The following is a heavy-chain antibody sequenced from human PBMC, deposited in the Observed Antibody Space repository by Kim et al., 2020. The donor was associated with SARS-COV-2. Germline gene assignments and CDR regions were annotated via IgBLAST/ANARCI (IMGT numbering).Heavy chain of an antibody. J-gene: IGHJ4*02. CDR2: IYYSGST. Sequence: SETLSLTCTVSGGSISSSSYYWGWIRQPPGKGLEWIGSIYYSGSTYYNPSLKSRVTISVDTSKNQFSLKLSSVTAADTAVYYCARTFTVTTLGSYYFDYWGQGTLVTVSS. CDR3: ARTFTVTTLGSYYFDY. D-gene: IGHD4-17*01. CDR1: GGSISSSSYY. V-gene: IGHV4-39*01.